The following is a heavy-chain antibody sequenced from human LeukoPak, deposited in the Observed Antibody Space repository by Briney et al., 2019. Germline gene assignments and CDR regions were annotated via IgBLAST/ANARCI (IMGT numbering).Heavy chain of an antibody. V-gene: IGHV4-34*01. Sequence: SETLSLTCAVYGGSFGGYYWSWIRQPPGKGLEWIGEINHSGSTNYNPSLKSRVTISVDTSKNQFSLKLSSVTAADTAVYYCARRGSSWYWYFDYWGQGTLVTVSS. CDR1: GGSFGGYY. CDR2: INHSGST. CDR3: ARRGSSWYWYFDY. J-gene: IGHJ4*02. D-gene: IGHD6-13*01.